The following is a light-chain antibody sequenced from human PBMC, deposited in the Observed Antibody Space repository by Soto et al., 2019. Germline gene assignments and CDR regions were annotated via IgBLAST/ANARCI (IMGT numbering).Light chain of an antibody. J-gene: IGKJ5*01. CDR2: DTS. Sequence: DIPMTQSPSSLSAFVGDRITITCRASQSISSFLNWYQQKPGKAPKLLIYDTSTLQSGVPSRFSGSGSGTDFTLTISSLQPEDFATYYCLQSFTPPITFGQGTRLEIK. V-gene: IGKV1-39*01. CDR3: LQSFTPPIT. CDR1: QSISSF.